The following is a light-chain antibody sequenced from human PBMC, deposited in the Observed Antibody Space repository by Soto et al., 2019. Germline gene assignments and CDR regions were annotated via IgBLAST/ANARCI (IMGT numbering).Light chain of an antibody. V-gene: IGKV1-9*01. CDR1: QSVSIW. CDR3: QQLNSFPIT. Sequence: DIHLTQSPSTLSASVGDRVTITCRASQSVSIWLAWYRQKPGKAPKLLIYAASTLQSGVPSRFSGSGSGTEFTLTITSLQPEDFATYYCQQLNSFPITFGQGTRLEIK. J-gene: IGKJ5*01. CDR2: AAS.